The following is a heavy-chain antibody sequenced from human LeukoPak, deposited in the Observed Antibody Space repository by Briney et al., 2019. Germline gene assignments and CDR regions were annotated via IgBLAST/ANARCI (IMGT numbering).Heavy chain of an antibody. V-gene: IGHV3-30*18. CDR2: ISYDGSNK. Sequence: GGSLRLSCVASGFPFSSYWMTWVRQAPGKGLEWVAVISYDGSNKYYADSVKGRFTISRDNSKNTLYLQMNSLRAEDTAVYYCAKDGPYYFDYWGQGTLVTVSS. J-gene: IGHJ4*02. CDR3: AKDGPYYFDY. CDR1: GFPFSSYW.